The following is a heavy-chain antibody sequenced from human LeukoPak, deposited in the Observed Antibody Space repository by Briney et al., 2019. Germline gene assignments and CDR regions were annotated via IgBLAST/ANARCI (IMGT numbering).Heavy chain of an antibody. Sequence: PGGSLRLSCAASGFTFSNAWMSWVRQAPGKGLEWVGRIKSKTDGGTTDYAAPVKGRFTISRDDSKNTLYLQMNSLKTEDTAVYYYTTSAVYGYDLDYWGQGTLVTVSS. CDR2: IKSKTDGGTT. CDR3: TTSAVYGYDLDY. V-gene: IGHV3-15*01. J-gene: IGHJ4*02. D-gene: IGHD5-12*01. CDR1: GFTFSNAW.